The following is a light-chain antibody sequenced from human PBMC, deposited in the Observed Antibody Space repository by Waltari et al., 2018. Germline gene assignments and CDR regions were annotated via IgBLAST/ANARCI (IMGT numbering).Light chain of an antibody. CDR2: RDT. CDR1: VLATKY. CDR3: YAAADNNLGV. J-gene: IGLJ3*02. Sequence: SFELTQTSSLSVSPGQTARITCSGDVLATKYARWFQQKPGQAPVLIISRDTERPSGIPERFSGSSSGTTVTLTIRGAQAEDEADYYCYAAADNNLGVFGGGTKVTVL. V-gene: IGLV3-27*01.